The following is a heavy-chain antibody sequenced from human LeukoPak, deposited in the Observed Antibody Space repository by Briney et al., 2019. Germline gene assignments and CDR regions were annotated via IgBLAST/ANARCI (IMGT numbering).Heavy chain of an antibody. Sequence: GGSLRLSCAASGFTFSDEYMSWIRQAPGKGLGWVSYVSNSGSYTNHADSVKGRFTISRDNAKSSLYLQMNSVRAEDTAVYYCARSRGAGPGAHFDYWGQGTLVTVSS. D-gene: IGHD6-19*01. J-gene: IGHJ4*02. CDR1: GFTFSDEY. CDR2: VSNSGSYT. CDR3: ARSRGAGPGAHFDY. V-gene: IGHV3-11*03.